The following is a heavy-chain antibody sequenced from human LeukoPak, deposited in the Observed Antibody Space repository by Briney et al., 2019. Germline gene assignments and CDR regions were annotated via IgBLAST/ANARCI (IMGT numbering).Heavy chain of an antibody. J-gene: IGHJ4*02. Sequence: PGGSLRLSCAASGFTFSSYEMNWVRQAPGKGLEWVSAISGSGGSTYYADSVKGRFTISRDNSKNTLYLQMNSLRAEDTAVYYCAKGAFRGGDFDYWGQGTLVTVSS. V-gene: IGHV3-23*01. CDR3: AKGAFRGGDFDY. D-gene: IGHD3-16*01. CDR1: GFTFSSYE. CDR2: ISGSGGST.